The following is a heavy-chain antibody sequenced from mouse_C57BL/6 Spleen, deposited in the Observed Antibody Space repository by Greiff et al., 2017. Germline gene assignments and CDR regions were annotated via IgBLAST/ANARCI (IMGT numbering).Heavy chain of an antibody. CDR3: ARDDYDVPYAMDY. J-gene: IGHJ4*01. D-gene: IGHD2-4*01. V-gene: IGHV1-18*01. Sequence: EVQLQQSGPELVKPGASVKIPCKASGYTFTDYNMDWVKQSHGKSLEWIGDINPNNGGTIYNQKFKGKATLTVDKSSSTAYMELRSLSSADTAVYYCARDDYDVPYAMDYWGQGTSVTVSS. CDR1: GYTFTDYN. CDR2: INPNNGGT.